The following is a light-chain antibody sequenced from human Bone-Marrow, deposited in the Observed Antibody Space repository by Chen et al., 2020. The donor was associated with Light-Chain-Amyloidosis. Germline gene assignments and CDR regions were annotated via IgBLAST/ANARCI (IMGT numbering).Light chain of an antibody. V-gene: IGLV3-21*01. CDR1: DLASKS. CDR3: QVWDTRSDQKV. J-gene: IGLJ3*02. CDR2: NDD. Sequence: SYVLTQPPSVSVAPGQTASPSRGGGDLASKSVHCYQQRPGQAPVLVMYNDDDRPSGIPERFSGSNSGRAATLTITRVEAGDEADYYCQVWDTRSDQKVFGGGTRLTVL.